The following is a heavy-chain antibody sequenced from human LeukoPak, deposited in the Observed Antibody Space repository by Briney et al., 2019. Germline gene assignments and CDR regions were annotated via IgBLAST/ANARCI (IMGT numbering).Heavy chain of an antibody. CDR1: GFTFIDYD. D-gene: IGHD6-19*01. CDR3: ARGGIQVSGIDEFDY. V-gene: IGHV3-13*01. CDR2: IGIRGDT. J-gene: IGHJ4*02. Sequence: GGSLRLSCAASGFTFIDYDMHWVRQVIGKGLEWVSAIGIRGDTHYSGSVKGRFTISRGNAESSLYLQMNSLRAEDTAVYYCARGGIQVSGIDEFDYWGQGTLVTVSS.